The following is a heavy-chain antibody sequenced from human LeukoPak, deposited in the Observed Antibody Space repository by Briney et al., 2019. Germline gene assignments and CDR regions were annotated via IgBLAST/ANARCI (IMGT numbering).Heavy chain of an antibody. CDR3: ARRGVVIRVILVGFHKEAFYFAS. D-gene: IGHD3-22*01. V-gene: IGHV3-23*01. CDR2: ISDSGGST. J-gene: IGHJ4*02. CDR1: GITLSNYA. Sequence: GSLRLSCAVSGITLSNYAMSWVRQAPGKGLEWVAGISDSGGSTNYADSVKGRFTISRDNPKSTLYMQMNSLRAEDTAVYFCARRGVVIRVILVGFHKEAFYFASWGQGALVTVSS.